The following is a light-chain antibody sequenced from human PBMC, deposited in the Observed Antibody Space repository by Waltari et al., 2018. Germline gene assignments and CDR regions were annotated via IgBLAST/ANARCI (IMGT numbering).Light chain of an antibody. Sequence: QSVLTQPPSASGTPGQRVTISCSGSSSNIESNYVYWYQQFPGTAPKVLMFKNKQRPAGGSDRFSASKSGDSASLAISGHRSDDEADYYCGTWDDSLSRPVFGGGTKLTVL. V-gene: IGLV1-47*01. CDR3: GTWDDSLSRPV. J-gene: IGLJ3*02. CDR2: KNK. CDR1: SSNIESNY.